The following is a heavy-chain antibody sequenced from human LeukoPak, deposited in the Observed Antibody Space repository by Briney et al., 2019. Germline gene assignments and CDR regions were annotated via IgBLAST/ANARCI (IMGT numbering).Heavy chain of an antibody. Sequence: SETLSLTCTVSGASISSSDRYWSWIRQPPGKGLEWIGYIYYSGSTNYNPSLKSRVTISVDTSKNQFSLKLSSVTAADTAVYYCARDPRGRDDILTGYYRSSPYNWFDPWGQGTLVTVSS. V-gene: IGHV4-61*08. J-gene: IGHJ5*02. CDR2: IYYSGST. D-gene: IGHD3-9*01. CDR3: ARDPRGRDDILTGYYRSSPYNWFDP. CDR1: GASISSSDRY.